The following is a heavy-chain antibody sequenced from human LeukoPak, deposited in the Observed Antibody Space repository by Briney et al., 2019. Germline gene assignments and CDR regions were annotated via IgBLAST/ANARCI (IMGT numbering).Heavy chain of an antibody. V-gene: IGHV4-4*07. CDR3: ARESYSNGFDY. CDR2: IYTSGST. D-gene: IGHD4-11*01. Sequence: SETLSLTCAVYGGSFSGYYWSWIRQPAGKGLEWIGRIYTSGSTNYNPSLKSRVTMSVDTSKNQFSLKLSSVTAADTAVYYCARESYSNGFDYWGQGTLVTVSS. J-gene: IGHJ4*02. CDR1: GGSFSGYY.